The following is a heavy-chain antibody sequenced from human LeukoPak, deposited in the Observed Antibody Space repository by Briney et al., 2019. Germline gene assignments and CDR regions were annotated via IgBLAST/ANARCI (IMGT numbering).Heavy chain of an antibody. CDR1: GFIFSSHN. CDR2: ISGSDTTV. Sequence: GGSLRLSCAASGFIFSSHNMNWLRQAPGKGLEWVSYISGSDTTVYYADSVRGRFTISRDNAKNSLFLQMNSLRAEDTAVYYCAKDRGYSYGSFDYWGQGTLVTVSS. J-gene: IGHJ4*02. CDR3: AKDRGYSYGSFDY. D-gene: IGHD5-18*01. V-gene: IGHV3-48*01.